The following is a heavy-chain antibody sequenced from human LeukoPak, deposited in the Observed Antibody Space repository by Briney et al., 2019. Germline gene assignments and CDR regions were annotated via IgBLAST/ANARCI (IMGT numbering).Heavy chain of an antibody. CDR1: GFTFSSYE. CDR3: ARAMDSDYYDSSGYPPNDAFDI. D-gene: IGHD3-22*01. CDR2: ISSSGSTI. Sequence: GGSLRLSCAASGFTFSSYEMNWVRQAPGKGLEWVSYISSSGSTIYYADSVKGRFTISRDNAKNSLYLQMNSLRAEDTAVYYCARAMDSDYYDSSGYPPNDAFDIWGQGTMVTVSS. J-gene: IGHJ3*02. V-gene: IGHV3-48*03.